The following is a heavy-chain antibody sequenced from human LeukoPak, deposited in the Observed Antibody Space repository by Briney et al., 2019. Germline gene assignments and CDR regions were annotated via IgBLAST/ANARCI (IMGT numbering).Heavy chain of an antibody. V-gene: IGHV3-7*04. J-gene: IGHJ6*03. CDR1: GFTFSSYW. D-gene: IGHD2-15*01. CDR2: IKQDGSEK. Sequence: GGSLRLSCAASGFTFSSYWMSWVRQAPGKGLEWVANIKQDGSEKYYVDSVKGRFTISRDNAKNSLYLQMNSLRAEDTAVYYCARVCSGGSCTHTYYYYYCYMDVWGKGTTVTVSS. CDR3: ARVCSGGSCTHTYYYYYCYMDV.